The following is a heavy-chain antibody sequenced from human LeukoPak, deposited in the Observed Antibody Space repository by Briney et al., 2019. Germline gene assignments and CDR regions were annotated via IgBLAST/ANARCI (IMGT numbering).Heavy chain of an antibody. V-gene: IGHV4-4*07. CDR1: GDSISSYY. J-gene: IGHJ4*02. CDR2: IHPSGST. CDR3: ARGPPPDFDY. Sequence: SEALSLTCTVSGDSISSYYWSWIRQPAGQGLEWIGRIHPSGSTNYNPSLKSRVTLSVDTSKNQFSLKLSSVTAADTAVYYCARGPPPDFDYWGRGTLVTVSS.